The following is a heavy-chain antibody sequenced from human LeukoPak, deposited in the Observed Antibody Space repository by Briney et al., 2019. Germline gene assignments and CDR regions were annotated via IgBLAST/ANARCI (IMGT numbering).Heavy chain of an antibody. Sequence: SGTLSLTCTVSGGSISSYYWSWIRQPPGKGLEWIGYIYYSGSTNYNPSLKSRVTIPVDTSKNQFSLKLSSVTAADTAVYYCARERARIVAGGHWFDPWGQGTLVTVSS. D-gene: IGHD6-19*01. CDR1: GGSISSYY. CDR3: ARERARIVAGGHWFDP. CDR2: IYYSGST. V-gene: IGHV4-59*01. J-gene: IGHJ5*02.